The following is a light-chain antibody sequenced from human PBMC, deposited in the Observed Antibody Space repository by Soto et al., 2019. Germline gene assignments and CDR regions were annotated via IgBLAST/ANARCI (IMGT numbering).Light chain of an antibody. CDR2: AAS. V-gene: IGKV3-15*01. Sequence: EIVMTQSPATLSVSPGERATVSCRASQSVSSDLAWYQQKPGQTPSLLIYAASTRATGIPARFSGSGSGTEFTLPISSLQSEDFPVYYCQQYRSWPRTFGQGTKVEI. J-gene: IGKJ1*01. CDR1: QSVSSD. CDR3: QQYRSWPRT.